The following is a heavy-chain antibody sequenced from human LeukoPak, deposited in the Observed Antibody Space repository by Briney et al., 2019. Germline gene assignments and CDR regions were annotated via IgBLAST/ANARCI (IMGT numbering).Heavy chain of an antibody. CDR2: ISGSSSYI. Sequence: GGSLRLSCAASGFTFSSYSMNWVRQAPGKGLEWVSSISGSSSYIYYADSVKGRFTISRDNAKNSLYLQMNSLRAEDTAVYYCARARYCSGGSCYSGPPDAFDIWGQGTMVTVSS. CDR1: GFTFSSYS. D-gene: IGHD2-15*01. J-gene: IGHJ3*02. V-gene: IGHV3-21*01. CDR3: ARARYCSGGSCYSGPPDAFDI.